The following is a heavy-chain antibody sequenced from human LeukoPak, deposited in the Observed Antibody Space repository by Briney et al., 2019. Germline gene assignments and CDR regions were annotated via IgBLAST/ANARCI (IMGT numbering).Heavy chain of an antibody. D-gene: IGHD1-7*01. J-gene: IGHJ4*02. V-gene: IGHV3-48*01. Sequence: GGSLRLSCAASGFTFSSYSMNWVRQAPGKGLEWVSYISSSSTIYYADSVKGRFTICRDNAKNSLYLQMNSLRAEDTAVYYCARNYYFDYWGQGTLVTVSS. CDR1: GFTFSSYS. CDR3: ARNYYFDY. CDR2: ISSSSTI.